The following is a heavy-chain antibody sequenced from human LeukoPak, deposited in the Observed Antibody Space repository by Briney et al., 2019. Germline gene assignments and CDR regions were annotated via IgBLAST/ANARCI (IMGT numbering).Heavy chain of an antibody. CDR1: GYSFTSYW. CDR2: IYPGDSDT. V-gene: IGHV5-51*01. CDR3: ARGVEDDILTGYSHFDY. J-gene: IGHJ4*02. D-gene: IGHD3-9*01. Sequence: GESLKISCKGSGYSFTSYWIGWVRQMPGKGLEGMGIIYPGDSDTRYSPSLQGQVTISADKSISTAYLQWSSLKASDTAMYYCARGVEDDILTGYSHFDYWGQGTLVTVSS.